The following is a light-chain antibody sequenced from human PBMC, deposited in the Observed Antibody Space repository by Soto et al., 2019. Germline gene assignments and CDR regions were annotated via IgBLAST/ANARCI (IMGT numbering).Light chain of an antibody. J-gene: IGLJ3*02. CDR1: SSNIGDNT. Sequence: QAVVTQPPSASGTPGQRVTISCSGSSSNIGDNTVNWYQQFPGAAPRLLIYNNNQRPSGVPDRFSGSKSGTSASLAISGLQSEDEADYYCAAWDDSLSGHWVFGGGTKVTVL. CDR3: AAWDDSLSGHWV. CDR2: NNN. V-gene: IGLV1-44*01.